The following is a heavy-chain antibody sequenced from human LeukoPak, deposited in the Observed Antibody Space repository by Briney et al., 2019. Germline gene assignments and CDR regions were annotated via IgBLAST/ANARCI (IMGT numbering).Heavy chain of an antibody. CDR2: INHSGST. D-gene: IGHD3-3*01. V-gene: IGHV4-34*01. J-gene: IGHJ5*02. CDR1: GGSFSGYY. Sequence: SETLSLTCAVYGGSFSGYYWSWIRQPPGKGLEWIGEINHSGSTNYNPSLMSRVTISVDTSKNQFSLKLSSVTAADTAVYYCARAKRITIFGVAPRGNWFDPWGQGTLVTVSS. CDR3: ARAKRITIFGVAPRGNWFDP.